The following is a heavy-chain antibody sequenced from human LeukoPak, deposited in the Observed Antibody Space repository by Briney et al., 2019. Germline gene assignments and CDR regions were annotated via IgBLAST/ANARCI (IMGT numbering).Heavy chain of an antibody. Sequence: ASVKVSCKASGYTFTSYYMHWVRQAPGQGLEWMGIINPSGGSTSYAQKFQGRVTMTRDTSTSTVYMELSSLRSEDTAVYCCARDQGLSDILTGYNDYWGQGTLVTVSS. V-gene: IGHV1-46*01. CDR3: ARDQGLSDILTGYNDY. CDR1: GYTFTSYY. CDR2: INPSGGST. J-gene: IGHJ4*02. D-gene: IGHD3-9*01.